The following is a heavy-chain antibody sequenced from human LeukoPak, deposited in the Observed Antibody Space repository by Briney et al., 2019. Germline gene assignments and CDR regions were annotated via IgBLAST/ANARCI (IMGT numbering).Heavy chain of an antibody. J-gene: IGHJ5*02. CDR1: GFTFSSYA. V-gene: IGHV3-30*04. D-gene: IGHD3-9*01. Sequence: GGSLRLSCAASGFTFSSYAMHWVRQAPGKGLEWVAVISYDGSNKYYADSVKGRFTISRDNSKNTLYLQLNSLRAEDTAVYYCAKELKRDILTGCNWFDPWGQGTLVTVSS. CDR2: ISYDGSNK. CDR3: AKELKRDILTGCNWFDP.